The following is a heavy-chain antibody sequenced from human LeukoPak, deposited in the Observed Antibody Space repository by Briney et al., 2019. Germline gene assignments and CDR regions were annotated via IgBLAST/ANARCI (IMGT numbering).Heavy chain of an antibody. CDR1: GFTFSNYW. J-gene: IGHJ4*02. Sequence: QPGGSLRLSCAASGFTFSNYWMHWVRQAPGKGLVWVSRINNDGSSTNYADSVEGRFTISRDNAKNTLYLQMNSLRAEDTAVYYCARPRGGSRPDYWGQGTLVTVSS. CDR2: INNDGSST. V-gene: IGHV3-74*01. D-gene: IGHD3-10*01. CDR3: ARPRGGSRPDY.